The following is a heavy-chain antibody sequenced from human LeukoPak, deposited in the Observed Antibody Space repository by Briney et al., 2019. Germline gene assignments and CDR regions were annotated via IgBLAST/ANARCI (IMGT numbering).Heavy chain of an antibody. Sequence: PSETLSLTCAVYGGSFSGYYWSWIRQPPGKGLEWIGEINHSGSTNYNPSLKSRVTISVDTSKNQFSLKLSSVTAADTAVYYCARGPGYCSGGSCYPPLPYFDYWGQGTLVTVSS. CDR3: ARGPGYCSGGSCYPPLPYFDY. V-gene: IGHV4-34*01. CDR1: GGSFSGYY. CDR2: INHSGST. D-gene: IGHD2-15*01. J-gene: IGHJ4*02.